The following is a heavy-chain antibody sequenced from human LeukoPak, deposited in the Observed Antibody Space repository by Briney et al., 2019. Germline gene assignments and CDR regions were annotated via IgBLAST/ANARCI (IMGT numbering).Heavy chain of an antibody. CDR2: IGVTSNT. Sequence: GGSLRLSCAAAGFTFRNYGLSWVRQAPGKGLEWVSSIGVTSNTGYADSVKGRFTISKDKSKNTLFLQMDSLRDEDTAVYYCVAVMIRGAFDNWGRGSLVSVSS. D-gene: IGHD3-10*01. CDR3: VAVMIRGAFDN. J-gene: IGHJ4*02. V-gene: IGHV3-23*01. CDR1: GFTFRNYG.